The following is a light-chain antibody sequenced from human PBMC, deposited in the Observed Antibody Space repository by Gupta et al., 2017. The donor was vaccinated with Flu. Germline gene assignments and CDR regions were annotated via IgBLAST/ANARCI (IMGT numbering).Light chain of an antibody. CDR1: QSVRTW. V-gene: IGKV1-5*03. Sequence: PSTSSAPVEEGTITSRRSRQSVRTWLAWYQKKPGKAPKPLIYKASRVESGVPSSFSGSGSGTDFSLTISSLGPDDFATYYCQQYSDDPWTFGQGTKVEIK. CDR3: QQYSDDPWT. CDR2: KAS. J-gene: IGKJ1*01.